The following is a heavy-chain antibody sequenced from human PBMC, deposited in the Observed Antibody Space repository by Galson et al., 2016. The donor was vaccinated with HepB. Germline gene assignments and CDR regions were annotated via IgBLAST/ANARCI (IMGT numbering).Heavy chain of an antibody. CDR2: INRYGATT. Sequence: SLRLSCAASGFFFSGRAMSWVRQAPGKGLEWVSGINRYGATTGYAASVKGRFTISRDNSKNTLYLQMNSLRAEDTAVYYCARRPVSGAAGYYHGMDVWGQGTTVIVSS. V-gene: IGHV3-23*01. CDR3: ARRPVSGAAGYYHGMDV. CDR1: GFFFSGRA. J-gene: IGHJ6*02. D-gene: IGHD6-25*01.